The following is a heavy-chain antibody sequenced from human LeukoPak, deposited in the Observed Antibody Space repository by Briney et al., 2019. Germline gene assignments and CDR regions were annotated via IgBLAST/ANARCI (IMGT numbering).Heavy chain of an antibody. CDR2: INPNSGGT. V-gene: IGHV1-2*02. D-gene: IGHD2-2*01. CDR1: GYTFTGYY. J-gene: IGHJ4*02. Sequence: GASVKVSCKASGYTFTGYYMHWVRQAPGQGLGWMGWINPNSGGTNYAQKFQGRVTMTRDTSISTAYMELSRLRSDDTAVYYCARDGEYCSGTSCQVDYWGQGTLVTVSS. CDR3: ARDGEYCSGTSCQVDY.